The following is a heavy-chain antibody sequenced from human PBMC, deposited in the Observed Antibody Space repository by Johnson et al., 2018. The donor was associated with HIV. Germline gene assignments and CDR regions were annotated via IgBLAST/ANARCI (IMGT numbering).Heavy chain of an antibody. V-gene: IGHV3-30*02. J-gene: IGHJ3*02. Sequence: SGGGVVQPGGSLRLSCAASGFNFSNYGIHWVRQAPGKGLEWVAFIRYDGSNKYYADSMKGRFTISRDNSKNTLYLQMNSLRAEDTAVYYCARDLLSRAFDIWGQGTMVTVSS. CDR1: GFNFSNYG. CDR2: IRYDGSNK. CDR3: ARDLLSRAFDI.